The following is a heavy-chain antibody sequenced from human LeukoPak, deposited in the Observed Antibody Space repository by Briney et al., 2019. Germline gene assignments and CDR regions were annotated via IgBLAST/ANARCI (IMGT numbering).Heavy chain of an antibody. CDR3: ARGNWDYYDSQRNWFDP. D-gene: IGHD3-22*01. V-gene: IGHV1-18*01. CDR1: GYTFTSYG. CDR2: ISAYNGNT. Sequence: ASVTVSCKASGYTFTSYGISWVRQAPGQGREWMGWISAYNGNTNYAQKLQGRVTMTTDTSTSTAYMELRSLRSDDTAVYYCARGNWDYYDSQRNWFDPWGQGTLVTVSS. J-gene: IGHJ5*02.